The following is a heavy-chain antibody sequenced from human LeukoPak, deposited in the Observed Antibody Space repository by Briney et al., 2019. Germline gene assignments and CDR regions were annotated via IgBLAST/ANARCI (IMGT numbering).Heavy chain of an antibody. CDR1: GGSISSSSYY. J-gene: IGHJ5*02. Sequence: PSETLSLTCTVSGGSISSSSYYWGWIRQPPGKGLEWIGTIYYSGSTYYNPSLKSRVTISVDTSKNQFSLKLSSVTAADTAVYYCAGSQGYDSSVQGSWGQGTLVTVSS. V-gene: IGHV4-39*07. CDR3: AGSQGYDSSVQGS. CDR2: IYYSGST. D-gene: IGHD3-22*01.